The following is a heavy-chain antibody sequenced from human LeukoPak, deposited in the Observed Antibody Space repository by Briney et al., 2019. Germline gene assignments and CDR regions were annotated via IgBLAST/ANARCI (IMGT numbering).Heavy chain of an antibody. J-gene: IGHJ5*02. D-gene: IGHD3-22*01. Sequence: SETLSLTCTVSGGSISSYYWSWIRQPPGKGLEWIGYIYYTGSANYNPSLKSRVALSIDTSKNQLSLKLSSVTAADTAVYYCARGRIGPYYYDSSGYIHWFDPWGQGTLVTVSS. V-gene: IGHV4-59*12. CDR1: GGSISSYY. CDR3: ARGRIGPYYYDSSGYIHWFDP. CDR2: IYYTGSA.